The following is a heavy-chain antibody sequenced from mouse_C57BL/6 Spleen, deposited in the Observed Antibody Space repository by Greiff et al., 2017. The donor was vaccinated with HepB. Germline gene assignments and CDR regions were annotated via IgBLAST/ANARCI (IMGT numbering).Heavy chain of an antibody. V-gene: IGHV1-82*01. Sequence: VQLQQSGPELVKPGASVKISCKASGYAFSSSWMNWVKQRPGKGLEWIGRIYPGDGDTNYNGKFKGKATLTADKSSSTAYMQLSSLPSEDSAVYFCARDPYYYAMDYWGQGTSVTVSS. CDR3: ARDPYYYAMDY. CDR2: IYPGDGDT. J-gene: IGHJ4*01. CDR1: GYAFSSSW.